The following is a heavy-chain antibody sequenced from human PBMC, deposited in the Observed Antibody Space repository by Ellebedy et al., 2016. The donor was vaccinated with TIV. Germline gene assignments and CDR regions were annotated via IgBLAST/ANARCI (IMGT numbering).Heavy chain of an antibody. CDR2: INHSGST. Sequence: MPSETLSLTCAVSGGSISSSNWWSWVRQPPGKGLEWIGEINHSGSTNYNPSLKSRVTISVDTSKNQFSLKLSSVTAADTAVYYCAREVVFVDFWSGNASRYFDYWGQGTLVTVSS. CDR1: GGSISSSNW. J-gene: IGHJ4*02. CDR3: AREVVFVDFWSGNASRYFDY. V-gene: IGHV4-4*02. D-gene: IGHD3-3*01.